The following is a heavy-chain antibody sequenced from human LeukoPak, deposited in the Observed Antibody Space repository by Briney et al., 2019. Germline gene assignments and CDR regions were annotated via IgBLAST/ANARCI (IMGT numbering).Heavy chain of an antibody. V-gene: IGHV3-7*01. CDR3: VRDFSPYCGGDCYFDAFDI. CDR2: INRDGSVI. D-gene: IGHD2-21*01. CDR1: GFTFSSYG. Sequence: QPGRSLRLSCAASGFTFSSYGMHWVRQVPGKGLEWVSNINRDGSVIHYMDSVKGRFTISRDNAKNSLYLQMNSLRAEDTAVYYCVRDFSPYCGGDCYFDAFDIWGQGTVVTVSS. J-gene: IGHJ3*02.